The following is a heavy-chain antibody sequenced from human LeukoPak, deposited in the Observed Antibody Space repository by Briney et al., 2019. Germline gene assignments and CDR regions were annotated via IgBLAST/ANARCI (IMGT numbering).Heavy chain of an antibody. CDR1: GFTFSSYS. J-gene: IGHJ4*02. Sequence: GGSLRLSCAASGFTFSSYSMNWVRQAPGKGLEWVSSISSSSSYIYYADSVKGRFTISRDNAKNSLYLQMNSLRAEDTAVYYCAKDRNSNFPTVFDYWGQGTLVTVSS. D-gene: IGHD4-11*01. V-gene: IGHV3-21*04. CDR2: ISSSSSYI. CDR3: AKDRNSNFPTVFDY.